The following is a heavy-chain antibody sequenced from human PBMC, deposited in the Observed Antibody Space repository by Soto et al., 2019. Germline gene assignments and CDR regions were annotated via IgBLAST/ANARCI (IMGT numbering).Heavy chain of an antibody. CDR3: ARGLRDVSWYYFDF. Sequence: QVQLQESGPGLVKPSETLSLTCTVSGGSISSYYWNWIRQPPGKGLEWIGFISYSGNTNYNPSFKRRVTISEDTSKNQFSLKLTSVTAADTAVYYCARGLRDVSWYYFDFWGQGTLVTVSS. D-gene: IGHD6-13*01. V-gene: IGHV4-59*01. J-gene: IGHJ4*02. CDR1: GGSISSYY. CDR2: ISYSGNT.